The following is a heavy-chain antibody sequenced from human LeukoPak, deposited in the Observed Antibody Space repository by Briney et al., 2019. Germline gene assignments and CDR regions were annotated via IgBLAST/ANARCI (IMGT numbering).Heavy chain of an antibody. V-gene: IGHV1-2*02. CDR2: INPNSGGT. J-gene: IGHJ4*02. D-gene: IGHD1-7*01. CDR1: GYTFTGYY. Sequence: ASVKVSCKASGYTFTGYYIHWVRQAPGQGLEWMGWINPNSGGTNYAQKFQGRVTMTRDTSIRTAYMELSSLRAEDTAVYYCARETTGIDYWGQGTLVTVSS. CDR3: ARETTGIDY.